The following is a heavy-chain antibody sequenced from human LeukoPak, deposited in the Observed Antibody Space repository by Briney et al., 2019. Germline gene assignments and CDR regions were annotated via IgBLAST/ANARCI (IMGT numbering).Heavy chain of an antibody. D-gene: IGHD6-13*01. J-gene: IGHJ2*01. CDR1: GFTFSSYG. CDR3: AKDTDGYSSSWYAWYFDL. Sequence: GGSLRLSCAASGFTFSSYGMNWVRQAPGKGLEWVAFIQYDGSDTYYTDSVKGRFTISRDNSKNTLYLEMNSLRAEDTAVYYCAKDTDGYSSSWYAWYFDLWGRGTLVTVSS. CDR2: IQYDGSDT. V-gene: IGHV3-30*02.